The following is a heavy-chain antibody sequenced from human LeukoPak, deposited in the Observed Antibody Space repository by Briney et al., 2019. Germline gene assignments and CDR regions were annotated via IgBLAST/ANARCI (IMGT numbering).Heavy chain of an antibody. CDR2: ISSSSSSYI. D-gene: IGHD2-15*01. CDR3: ARDLGRCSSYTFDY. CDR1: GFTFSSYS. Sequence: GGSLRLSCAASGFTFSSYSMNWVRQSPGTGLEWVSSISSSSSSYIYYADSVKGRFTISRDNAMNSLYLQMNSLTAEDTAVYYCARDLGRCSSYTFDYWGQGTLVTVSS. J-gene: IGHJ4*02. V-gene: IGHV3-21*01.